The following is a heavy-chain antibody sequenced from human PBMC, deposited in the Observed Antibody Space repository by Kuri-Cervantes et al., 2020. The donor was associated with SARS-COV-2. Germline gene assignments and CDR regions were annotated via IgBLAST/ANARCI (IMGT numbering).Heavy chain of an antibody. CDR1: GFTFSDHY. J-gene: IGHJ5*02. D-gene: IGHD2-15*01. CDR2: TRNKANSYTT. CDR3: TTRYCSGGSCPQEGWFDP. V-gene: IGHV3-72*01. Sequence: GESLKISCAASGFTFSDHYMDWVRQAPGKGLEWVGRTRNKANSYTTEYAASVKGRFTISRDDSKNSLYLQMNSLKTEDTAVYYCTTRYCSGGSCPQEGWFDPWGQGTLVTVSS.